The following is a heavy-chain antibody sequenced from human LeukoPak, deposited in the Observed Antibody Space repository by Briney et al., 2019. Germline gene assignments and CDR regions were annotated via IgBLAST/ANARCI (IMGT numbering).Heavy chain of an antibody. CDR1: GFTFSSYA. D-gene: IGHD3-10*01. Sequence: GGSLRLSCAASGFTFSSYAMSWVRQAPGKGLEWVSAISGSGGSTYYADSVKGRFTISRDNSKNALYLQMNSLRAEDTAVYYCAKGLSLEFLYYFDYWGQGTLVTVSS. J-gene: IGHJ4*02. CDR2: ISGSGGST. CDR3: AKGLSLEFLYYFDY. V-gene: IGHV3-23*01.